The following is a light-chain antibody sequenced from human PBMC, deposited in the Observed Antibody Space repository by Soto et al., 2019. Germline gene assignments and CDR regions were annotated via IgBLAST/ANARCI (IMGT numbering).Light chain of an antibody. J-gene: IGKJ4*01. CDR3: QQSNSVPRLS. V-gene: IGKV1-39*01. CDR2: AAS. CDR1: QYIGSY. Sequence: DIRMTQSPLSLSASVGDRVTFTCRASQYIGSYLNWYQQKPGKAPKLLISAASSLESGVPSRFSGSGSGTDFTLTIISLQPEDFATYYCQQSNSVPRLSFCGGTRFEMK.